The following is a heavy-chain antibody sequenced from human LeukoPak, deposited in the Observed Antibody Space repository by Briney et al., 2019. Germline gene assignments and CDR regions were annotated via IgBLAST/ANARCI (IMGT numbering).Heavy chain of an antibody. V-gene: IGHV1-2*02. CDR3: ARLPPTHDAFDI. CDR2: INPNSGGT. J-gene: IGHJ3*02. CDR1: GYTFTGYY. Sequence: ASVKVSCKASGYTFTGYYMHWVRQAPGQGLEWMRWINPNSGGTNYAQKFQGRVTMTRDTTISTAYMELSRLRSDDTAVYYCARLPPTHDAFDIWGQGTVVTVSS.